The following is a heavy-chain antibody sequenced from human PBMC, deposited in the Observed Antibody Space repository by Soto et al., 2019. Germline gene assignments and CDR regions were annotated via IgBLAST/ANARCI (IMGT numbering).Heavy chain of an antibody. J-gene: IGHJ4*02. CDR3: AKVIVAVGGYETFDF. CDR1: GFTFSNFA. D-gene: IGHD2-21*01. CDR2: ISGSGGST. V-gene: IGHV3-23*01. Sequence: EVQLSQSGGGLVQPGGSLRLSCAASGFTFSNFAMRWVRQAAGEGLEWVSDISGSGGSTYYADSVKGRFTISRDNSKNTLFLQMNSLRVEDTAVYYCAKVIVAVGGYETFDFWGQGTMVTVSS.